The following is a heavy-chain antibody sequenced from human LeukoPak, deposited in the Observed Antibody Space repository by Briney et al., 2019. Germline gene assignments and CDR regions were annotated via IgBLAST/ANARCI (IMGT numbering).Heavy chain of an antibody. Sequence: PGGSLRLSCAASGITFNLFGLSWVRQAPGKGLEWVSTISGSGFSTYYADSVKGRFTISRDNCKNTLYLQMNSLGAEDTAVYYCASTGLPSPNYFDYWGQGTLVTVSS. D-gene: IGHD5/OR15-5a*01. CDR1: GITFNLFG. J-gene: IGHJ4*02. CDR3: ASTGLPSPNYFDY. CDR2: ISGSGFST. V-gene: IGHV3-23*01.